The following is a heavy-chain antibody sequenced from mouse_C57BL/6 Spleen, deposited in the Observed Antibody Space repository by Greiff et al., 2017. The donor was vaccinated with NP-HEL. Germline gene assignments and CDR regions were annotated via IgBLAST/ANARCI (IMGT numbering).Heavy chain of an antibody. Sequence: EVQLQQSGAELVKPGASVKLSCTASGFNIKDYYMHWVKQRTEQGLEWIGRIDPEDGDTKYAPKFQGKATITVDTSSNTAYLQLSSLTSEDTAVYYYAREYGSSCFDYWGQGTTLTVSS. CDR2: IDPEDGDT. CDR1: GFNIKDYY. V-gene: IGHV14-2*01. D-gene: IGHD1-1*01. CDR3: AREYGSSCFDY. J-gene: IGHJ2*01.